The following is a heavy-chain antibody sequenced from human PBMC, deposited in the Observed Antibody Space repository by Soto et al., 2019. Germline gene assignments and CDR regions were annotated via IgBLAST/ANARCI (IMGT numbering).Heavy chain of an antibody. CDR3: AQTEDGGRSRTPAGWFDA. Sequence: QVTLKESGPVLVNPTEPLTLTCTVSGFSLSNAGMGVSWIRQPPGKALEWLAHIFSNDEKRFSTSLKNRLTMSKDTSNSQVVLIMTNMDPVDTATYYCAQTEDGGRSRTPAGWFDAWGQGTLVTVSS. V-gene: IGHV2-26*01. CDR2: IFSNDEK. D-gene: IGHD2-15*01. CDR1: GFSLSNAGMG. J-gene: IGHJ5*02.